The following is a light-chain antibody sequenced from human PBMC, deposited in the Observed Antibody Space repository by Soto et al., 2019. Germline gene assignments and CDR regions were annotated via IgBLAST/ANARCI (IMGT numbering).Light chain of an antibody. CDR3: HQYGSSPWT. CDR2: GAS. V-gene: IGKV3-20*01. CDR1: KSVSSTY. Sequence: EVVLTQSPGTRSLSPGERATLSCRASKSVSSTYLAWYQQKPGQAPRLLIYGASNRAAGIPDRFSGSGSGTDFTLTITRLEPEDFAVYFCHQYGSSPWTFGQGTKVEI. J-gene: IGKJ1*01.